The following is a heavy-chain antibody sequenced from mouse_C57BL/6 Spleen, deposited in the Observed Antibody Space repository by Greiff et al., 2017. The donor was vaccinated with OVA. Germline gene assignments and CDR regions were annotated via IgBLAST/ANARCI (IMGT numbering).Heavy chain of an antibody. D-gene: IGHD1-1*01. J-gene: IGHJ4*01. Sequence: EVQLQESVAELVRPGASVKLSCTASGFNIKNTYMHWVKQRPEQGLEWIGRIDPANGNTKYAPKFQGKATITADTSSNTAYLQLSSLTSEDTAIYYCAVDYYGSSRYYAMDYWGQGTSVTVSS. CDR1: GFNIKNTY. CDR3: AVDYYGSSRYYAMDY. V-gene: IGHV14-3*01. CDR2: IDPANGNT.